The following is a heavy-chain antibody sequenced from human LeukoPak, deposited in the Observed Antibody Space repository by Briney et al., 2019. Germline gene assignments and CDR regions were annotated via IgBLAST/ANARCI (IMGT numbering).Heavy chain of an antibody. J-gene: IGHJ3*02. CDR3: AKDPGNRAFDI. V-gene: IGHV7-4-1*02. CDR1: GYTFTNYA. D-gene: IGHD3-10*01. Sequence: GASVKVSCKASGYTFTNYAMNWVRQAPGQGLEWIGWINTNTGNPTHAQGFTGRFVFSLDTSVSTAYLQISSLTAADTAVYYCAKDPGNRAFDIWGQGTMVTVSS. CDR2: INTNTGNP.